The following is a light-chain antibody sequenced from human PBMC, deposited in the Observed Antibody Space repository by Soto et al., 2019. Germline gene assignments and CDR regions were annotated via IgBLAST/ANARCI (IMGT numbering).Light chain of an antibody. CDR1: QTISSW. CDR2: NAS. J-gene: IGKJ1*01. CDR3: QHYNSYSAA. V-gene: IGKV1-5*03. Sequence: DVQMTQSPSTLSGSVGDRVTITCRASQTISSWLAWYQQKPGKAPKLLIYNASTLKSGVPSRFSGSGSGTEFTLTISSLQPDDFATYYCQHYNSYSAAFGQGTKV.